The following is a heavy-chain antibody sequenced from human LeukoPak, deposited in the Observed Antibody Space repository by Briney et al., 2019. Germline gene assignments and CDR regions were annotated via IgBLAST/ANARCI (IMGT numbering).Heavy chain of an antibody. D-gene: IGHD2-21*02. J-gene: IGHJ4*02. V-gene: IGHV4-59*01. Sequence: SETLSLTCTVSGGSNSSYHWRWLAPPPGKGLVGIGYIYYSGSTNYNPSLKSRVTISVDTSKTQFSLKLSSVTAADTAVYYCARGEVAAIPLDYWGQGTLVTVSS. CDR1: GGSNSSYH. CDR3: ARGEVAAIPLDY. CDR2: IYYSGST.